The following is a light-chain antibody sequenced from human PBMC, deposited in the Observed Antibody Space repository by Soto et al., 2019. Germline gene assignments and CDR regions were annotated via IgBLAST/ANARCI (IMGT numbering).Light chain of an antibody. Sequence: EIVLTQSPGTLSLSPGERATLSCRASQSVNSNYLAWYQQKPGQAPRLLIYGASTRATGIPERFSGSASGTDFNLTISRLEPEDFAVYYCQQFSTSRSMYTFGQGTKLEIK. CDR3: QQFSTSRSMYT. CDR2: GAS. J-gene: IGKJ2*01. CDR1: QSVNSNY. V-gene: IGKV3-20*01.